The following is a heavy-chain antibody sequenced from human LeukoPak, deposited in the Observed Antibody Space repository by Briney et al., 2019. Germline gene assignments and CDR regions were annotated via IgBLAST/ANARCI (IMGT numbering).Heavy chain of an antibody. CDR3: ARFSPILVVVPAAKGRFYYYYYYMDV. J-gene: IGHJ6*03. CDR1: GFTFSSYA. D-gene: IGHD2-2*01. Sequence: PGGSLRLSCAASGFTFSSYAMHWVRQAPGKGLEWVAVISYDGSNKYYADSVKGRFTISRDNSKNTLYLQMNSLRAEDTAVYCCARFSPILVVVPAAKGRFYYYYYYMDVWGKGTTVTVSS. V-gene: IGHV3-30-3*01. CDR2: ISYDGSNK.